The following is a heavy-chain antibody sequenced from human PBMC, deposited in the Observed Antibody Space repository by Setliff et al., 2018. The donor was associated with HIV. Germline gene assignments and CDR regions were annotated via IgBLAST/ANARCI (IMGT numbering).Heavy chain of an antibody. CDR3: ARGLPTTGPDF. J-gene: IGHJ4*02. Sequence: SETLSLTCTVSGGSISSGTYYWSWIRQHPGKGLEWIGYIYYIGSTNCNPSLKSRVTISVDTSKNQFSLKLRSVTAADTAVYYCARGLPTTGPDFWGQGTLVTVSS. CDR1: GGSISSGTYY. CDR2: IYYIGST. D-gene: IGHD2-8*01. V-gene: IGHV4-61*01.